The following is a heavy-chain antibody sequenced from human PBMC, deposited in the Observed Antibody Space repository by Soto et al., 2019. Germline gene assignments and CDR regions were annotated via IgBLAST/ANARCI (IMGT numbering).Heavy chain of an antibody. V-gene: IGHV3-64*04. J-gene: IGHJ4*02. CDR2: ISSNGDST. D-gene: IGHD6-6*01. CDR3: AKGSEFSNSYTLDFDF. Sequence: PGGSLRLSCSASGFTFSMFSMHWVRQAPGKGLEYVSGISSNGDSTYYADSVKGRFTISRDNTKNTLYLQMDSLTAEDTAVYYCAKGSEFSNSYTLDFDFWGQGALVTV. CDR1: GFTFSMFS.